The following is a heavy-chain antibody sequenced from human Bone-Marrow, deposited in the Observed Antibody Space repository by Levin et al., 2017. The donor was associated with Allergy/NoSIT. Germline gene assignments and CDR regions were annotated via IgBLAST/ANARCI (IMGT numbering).Heavy chain of an antibody. CDR1: GFTFSGYW. CDR3: TKSDWFDP. J-gene: IGHJ5*02. CDR2: IKSDGSIT. Sequence: GESLKISCATSGFTFSGYWMHWVRQVPGKGLVWLSRIKSDGSITSYADSVKGRFTISRDNAKNTLYLQMNSLRAEDTAVYYCTKSDWFDPWGQGTLVTVSS. V-gene: IGHV3-74*01.